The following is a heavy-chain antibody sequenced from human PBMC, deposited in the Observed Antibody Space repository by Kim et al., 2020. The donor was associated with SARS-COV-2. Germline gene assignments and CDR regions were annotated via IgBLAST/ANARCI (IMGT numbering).Heavy chain of an antibody. CDR2: IDPSDSYT. Sequence: GESLKISCKGSGYSFTSYWISWVRQMPGKGLEWMGRIDPSDSYTNYSPSFQGHVTISADKSISTAYLQWSSLKASDTAMYYCAVLLGYGSGSYFSANYYYYGMDVWGQGTTVTVSS. J-gene: IGHJ6*02. CDR1: GYSFTSYW. D-gene: IGHD3-10*01. V-gene: IGHV5-10-1*01. CDR3: AVLLGYGSGSYFSANYYYYGMDV.